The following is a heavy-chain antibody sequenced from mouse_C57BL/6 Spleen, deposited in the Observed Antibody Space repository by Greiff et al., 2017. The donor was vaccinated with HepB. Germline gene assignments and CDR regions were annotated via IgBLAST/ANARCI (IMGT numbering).Heavy chain of an antibody. CDR2: IRSKSNNYAT. Sequence: EVKLMESGGGLVQPKGSLKLSCAASGFSFNTYAMNWVRQAPGKGLEWVARIRSKSNNYATYYADSVKDSFTISRDDSESMLYLQINNLKTEDTAMYYCVRPYYDGYGACFAYWGQGTLVTVSA. V-gene: IGHV10-1*01. CDR3: VRPYYDGYGACFAY. J-gene: IGHJ3*01. CDR1: GFSFNTYA. D-gene: IGHD2-3*01.